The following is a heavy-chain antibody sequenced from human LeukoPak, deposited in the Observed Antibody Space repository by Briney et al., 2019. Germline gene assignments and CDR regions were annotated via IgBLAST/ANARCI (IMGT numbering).Heavy chain of an antibody. CDR2: ISGSGGST. CDR1: GFTFSSYA. CDR3: AKDLAKAGYGDYYFDY. V-gene: IGHV3-23*01. D-gene: IGHD4-17*01. J-gene: IGHJ4*02. Sequence: GGSLRLSCAASGFTFSSYAMSRVRQAPGKGLEWVSGISGSGGSTYYADSVKGRFTISRDNSKNTLYLQMNSLRAEDTAVYYCAKDLAKAGYGDYYFDYWGQGTLVTVSS.